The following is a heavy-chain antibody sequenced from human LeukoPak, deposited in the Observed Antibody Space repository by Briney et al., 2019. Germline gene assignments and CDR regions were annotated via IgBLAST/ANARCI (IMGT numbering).Heavy chain of an antibody. Sequence: ASVKVSCKASGYTFTSYDINLVRQATGQGLEWMGWMNPNSGNTGYAQKFQGRVTMTRNTAISTAYMELSSLRSEDTAVYYCARNWQQLVRGYYYYYYMDVWGKGTTVTVSS. J-gene: IGHJ6*03. D-gene: IGHD6-13*01. CDR2: MNPNSGNT. CDR3: ARNWQQLVRGYYYYYYMDV. CDR1: GYTFTSYD. V-gene: IGHV1-8*01.